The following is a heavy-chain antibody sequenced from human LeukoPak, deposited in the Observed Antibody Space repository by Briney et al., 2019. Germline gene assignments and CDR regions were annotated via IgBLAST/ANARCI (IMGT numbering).Heavy chain of an antibody. CDR3: ARDRYYVGLDY. V-gene: IGHV3-48*04. CDR2: IHKSGTPT. J-gene: IGHJ4*02. CDR1: GFTFSTYS. Sequence: GGSLRLSCAASGFTFSTYSMNWVRQAPGKGLEWVSYIHKSGTPTYYADSVKGRFTISRDNAKNSLYLQMNSLRAEDTAVYYCARDRYYVGLDYWGQGTLVTVSS. D-gene: IGHD3-10*02.